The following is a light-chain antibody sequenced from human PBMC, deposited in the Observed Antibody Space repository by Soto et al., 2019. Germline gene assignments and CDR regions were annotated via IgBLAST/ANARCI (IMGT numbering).Light chain of an antibody. CDR2: EVR. CDR1: SSDIVGYDH. Sequence: SLLNQPASVSGSPGQSITISCTGTSSDIVGYDHVSWYQQRPGKAPKLMIYEVRYRPSGVSNRFSGSKYGNTASLTISGLQAEDEADYYCCSYTRTSNHYFFGSGTKVTVL. V-gene: IGLV2-14*01. CDR3: CSYTRTSNHYF. J-gene: IGLJ1*01.